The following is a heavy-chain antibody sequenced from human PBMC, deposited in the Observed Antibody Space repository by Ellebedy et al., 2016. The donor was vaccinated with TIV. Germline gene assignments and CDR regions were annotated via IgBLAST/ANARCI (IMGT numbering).Heavy chain of an antibody. CDR1: GITVSSNF. Sequence: GESLKISCAASGITVSSNFMSWVRQAPGKGLEWVSVIDSGGSTYYVDSVKGRFTISRDNSKNTLYLQMNSLRAEDTAVYYCASLEDTAMSYGMDVWGPGTTVTVSS. V-gene: IGHV3-66*01. D-gene: IGHD5-18*01. CDR3: ASLEDTAMSYGMDV. J-gene: IGHJ6*02. CDR2: IDSGGST.